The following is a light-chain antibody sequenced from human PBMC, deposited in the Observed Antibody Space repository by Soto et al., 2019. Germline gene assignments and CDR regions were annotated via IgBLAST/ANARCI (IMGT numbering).Light chain of an antibody. CDR1: QSVSSN. V-gene: IGKV3-15*01. CDR2: GAS. J-gene: IGKJ4*01. CDR3: QQYNNWPLT. Sequence: EIVMTQSPATLSVSPGESATLSCRASQSVSSNLAWYQQKPGQAPRLLIYGASNRATGIPARFSGSGSGTDFTLTISLLHSEYVADYYCQQYNNWPLTFGGGTKVEIK.